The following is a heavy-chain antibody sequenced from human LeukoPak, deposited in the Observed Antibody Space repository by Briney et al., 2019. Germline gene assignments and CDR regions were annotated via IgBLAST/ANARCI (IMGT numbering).Heavy chain of an antibody. CDR2: MSKDGRTI. D-gene: IGHD5-12*01. Sequence: PGGSLILSCAASGFRFSTQEMAWVRQAPGKGLEWVSYMSKDGRTIYYADSVKGRFTISRDNTRNSLFLQLNSLSADDTGFYYCARGSYTGFDLYFDSWGQGTLVTISS. V-gene: IGHV3-48*03. J-gene: IGHJ4*02. CDR3: ARGSYTGFDLYFDS. CDR1: GFRFSTQE.